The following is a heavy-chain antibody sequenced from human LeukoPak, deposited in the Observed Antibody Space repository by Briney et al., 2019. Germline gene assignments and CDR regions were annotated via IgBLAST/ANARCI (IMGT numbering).Heavy chain of an antibody. CDR1: GFSVSSEY. J-gene: IGHJ4*02. D-gene: IGHD6-13*01. CDR3: VGSSSWYFDY. Sequence: PGGSLRLSCAASGFSVSSEYMSWVRQAPGKGLEWVSAVYRNGTTYCADSVKGRFTISRDNSENTLYFQMNSLRAEDTAVYYCVGSSSWYFDYWGQGTLVTVSS. CDR2: VYRNGTT. V-gene: IGHV3-53*01.